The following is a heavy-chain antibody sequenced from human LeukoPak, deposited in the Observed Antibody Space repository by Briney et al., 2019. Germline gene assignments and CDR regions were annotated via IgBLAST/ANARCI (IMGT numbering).Heavy chain of an antibody. J-gene: IGHJ4*02. D-gene: IGHD3-16*01. Sequence: SETLSLTCTVSGGSISSGGYYWSWIRQHPGKGLEWIGYIYYSGSTYYNPSLKSRVTISVDTSKNQFSLKLSSVTAADTAVYYCARDSREGAAAASDYWGQGTLVTVSS. V-gene: IGHV4-31*03. CDR1: GGSISSGGYY. CDR3: ARDSREGAAAASDY. CDR2: IYYSGST.